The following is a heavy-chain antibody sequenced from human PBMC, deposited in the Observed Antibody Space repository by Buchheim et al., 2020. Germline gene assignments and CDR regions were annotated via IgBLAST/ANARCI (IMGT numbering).Heavy chain of an antibody. CDR2: INHSGST. D-gene: IGHD3-22*01. CDR3: ARAKGYYYDSSGNYYFDY. CDR1: GGSFSGYY. V-gene: IGHV4-34*01. J-gene: IGHJ4*02. Sequence: QVQLQQWGAGLLKPSETLSLTCAVYGGSFSGYYWSWIPQPPGKGLEWIGEINHSGSTNYNPSLKSRVTLSVDTSPNQFSLKLSSVTAADTAVYYCARAKGYYYDSSGNYYFDYWGQGTL.